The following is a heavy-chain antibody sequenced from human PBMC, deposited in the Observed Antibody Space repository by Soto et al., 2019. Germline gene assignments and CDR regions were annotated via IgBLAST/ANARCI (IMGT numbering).Heavy chain of an antibody. D-gene: IGHD2-8*01. CDR3: AREEVDCTNGVCYGNWFDP. Sequence: ASLKVSCKASGYTFTGYYMHWVRQAPVQGLEWMGWINPNSGGTNYAQKFQGRVTMTRDTSISTAYMELSRLRSDDTAVYYCAREEVDCTNGVCYGNWFDPWGQGTLVTVSS. CDR2: INPNSGGT. CDR1: GYTFTGYY. V-gene: IGHV1-2*02. J-gene: IGHJ5*02.